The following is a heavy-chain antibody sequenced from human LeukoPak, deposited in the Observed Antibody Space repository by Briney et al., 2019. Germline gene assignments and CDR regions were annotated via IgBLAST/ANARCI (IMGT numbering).Heavy chain of an antibody. Sequence: ASVKVSCKASGYTFTSYGISWVRQAPGQGLEWMGWISAYNGNTNYAQKLQGRVTMTTDTSTSTAYMELRSLRSDDTAVYYCARTITMVRGVIITGHFDYWGQGTLVTVSS. J-gene: IGHJ4*02. V-gene: IGHV1-18*01. CDR2: ISAYNGNT. CDR1: GYTFTSYG. D-gene: IGHD3-10*01. CDR3: ARTITMVRGVIITGHFDY.